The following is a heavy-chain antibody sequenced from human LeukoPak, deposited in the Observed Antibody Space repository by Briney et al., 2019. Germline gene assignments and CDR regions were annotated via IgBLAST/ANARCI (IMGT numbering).Heavy chain of an antibody. CDR1: GDSLSSGDYS. V-gene: IGHV4-30-2*01. CDR2: IFHTGNS. Sequence: PSQTLSLTCAVSGDSLSSGDYSWSWIRQPSGRGLEWIGYIFHTGNSYYNPSLKSRVTISVDRSKNQFSLRLTSVTAAYTAVYYCAREFWFVHPPGSWLDPWGQGILVTVSS. D-gene: IGHD3-10*01. CDR3: AREFWFVHPPGSWLDP. J-gene: IGHJ5*02.